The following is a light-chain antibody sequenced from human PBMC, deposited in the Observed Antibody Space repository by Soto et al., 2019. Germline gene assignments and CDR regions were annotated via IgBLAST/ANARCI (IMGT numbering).Light chain of an antibody. CDR3: KQYYSTPPT. V-gene: IGKV4-1*01. Sequence: DIVMTQSPDSLAVSLGERATINCKSSQSVLYSSNNKNYLAWYQQKPGQPPKLLIYWASTRESGVPDRFSGSGSGTDFTLTIISLQAEDVAVYYCKQYYSTPPTFGQGTKVEIK. CDR2: WAS. CDR1: QSVLYSSNNKNY. J-gene: IGKJ1*01.